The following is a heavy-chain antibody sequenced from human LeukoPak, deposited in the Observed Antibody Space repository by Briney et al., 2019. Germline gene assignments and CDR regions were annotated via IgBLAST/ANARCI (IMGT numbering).Heavy chain of an antibody. D-gene: IGHD4-17*01. CDR2: IYTSGST. CDR1: GGSISSYY. V-gene: IGHV4-4*07. CDR3: ARRRWAPNGDYVVGAFDI. Sequence: SETLSLTCTVSGGSISSYYWSWIRQPAGRGLEWIGRIYTSGSTNYNPSLKSRVTMSVDTSKNQFSLKLSSVTAADTAVYYCARRRWAPNGDYVVGAFDIWGQGTMVTVSS. J-gene: IGHJ3*02.